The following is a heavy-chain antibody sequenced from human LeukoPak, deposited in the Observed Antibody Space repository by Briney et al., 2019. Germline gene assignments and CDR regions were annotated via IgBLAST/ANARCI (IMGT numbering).Heavy chain of an antibody. CDR3: AKSNYVSYYYYYYMDV. J-gene: IGHJ6*03. Sequence: ASVKVSCKASGYTFTGYYMHWVRQAPGQGLEWMGWINPNSGGTNYAQKFQGRLTMTRDTSISTAYMELSRLRSDGTAVYYCAKSNYVSYYYYYYMDVWGKGTTVTVSS. CDR1: GYTFTGYY. CDR2: INPNSGGT. V-gene: IGHV1-2*02. D-gene: IGHD4-11*01.